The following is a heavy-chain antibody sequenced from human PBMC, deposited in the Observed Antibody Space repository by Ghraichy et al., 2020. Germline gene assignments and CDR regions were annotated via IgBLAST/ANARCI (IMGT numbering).Heavy chain of an antibody. Sequence: GESLNISCAASGFSFSSYWMTWVRQAPGKGLEWVANIKQDGSEKYYVASVRGRFTISRDNAKNSLYLQMNSLRAEDTAVYYCARVRWFVDQIYFDYWGQGTLVTVSS. CDR2: IKQDGSEK. D-gene: IGHD3-10*01. CDR3: ARVRWFVDQIYFDY. V-gene: IGHV3-7*01. CDR1: GFSFSSYW. J-gene: IGHJ4*02.